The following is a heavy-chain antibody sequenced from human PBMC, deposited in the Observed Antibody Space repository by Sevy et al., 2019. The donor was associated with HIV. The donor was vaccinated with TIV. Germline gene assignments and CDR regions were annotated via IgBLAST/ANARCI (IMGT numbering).Heavy chain of an antibody. D-gene: IGHD1-26*01. CDR1: GFSFRSYD. Sequence: GGSLRLSCAASGFSFRSYDMHWVRQAPGKGLEWVAILSYDGNCREYADSVRGRFTMSRENSKNTMYLQMNGLSIEDMVVYYCARNWPPGGRYFSRNVMDVWGRGTTVTVSS. CDR3: ARNWPPGGRYFSRNVMDV. J-gene: IGHJ6*02. V-gene: IGHV3-30*03. CDR2: LSYDGNCR.